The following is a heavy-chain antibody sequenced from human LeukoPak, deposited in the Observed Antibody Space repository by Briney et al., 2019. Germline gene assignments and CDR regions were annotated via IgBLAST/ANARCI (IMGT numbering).Heavy chain of an antibody. V-gene: IGHV3-7*01. D-gene: IGHD3-10*01. CDR1: GFTFSSFW. CDR3: VRDAWFGESRA. CDR2: IKTDGSEK. Sequence: GGSLRLSCAASGFTFSSFWISWVRQAPGKGLKWVANIKTDGSEKYYVDSVKGRFTISRDNAKNSAYLQMNSLRVEDTAMYYCVRDAWFGESRAGGQGTLVTVSS. J-gene: IGHJ4*02.